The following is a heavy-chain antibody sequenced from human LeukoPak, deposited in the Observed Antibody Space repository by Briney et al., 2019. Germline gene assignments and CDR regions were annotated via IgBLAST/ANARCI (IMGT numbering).Heavy chain of an antibody. V-gene: IGHV3-7*04. Sequence: GGSLRLSCTASGFTFSNAWMTWVRQAPGKGLEWVANIKQDGSKKSYVDSVKGRFTISRDNAKNSLYLQMNSLRAEDTAIYYCTRVGYIDEGIDYWGQGTLVTVSS. J-gene: IGHJ4*02. CDR1: GFTFSNAW. D-gene: IGHD5-24*01. CDR2: IKQDGSKK. CDR3: TRVGYIDEGIDY.